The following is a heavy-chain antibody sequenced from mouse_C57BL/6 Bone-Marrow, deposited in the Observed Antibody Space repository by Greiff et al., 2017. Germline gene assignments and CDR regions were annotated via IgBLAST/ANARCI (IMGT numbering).Heavy chain of an antibody. CDR3: ARESYSSFFAY. D-gene: IGHD1-1*01. CDR2: IYLGNGYT. CDR1: GYTFTSYG. V-gene: IGHV1-58*01. J-gene: IGHJ3*01. Sequence: EVQLQQSGAELVRPGSSVQMSCTTSGYTFTSYGINWVKQRPGQGLEWIGYIYLGNGYTEYNEKFKGKATLTSDTSSSTAYMQLSSLTSEDSAIYFCARESYSSFFAYWGQGTLVTVSA.